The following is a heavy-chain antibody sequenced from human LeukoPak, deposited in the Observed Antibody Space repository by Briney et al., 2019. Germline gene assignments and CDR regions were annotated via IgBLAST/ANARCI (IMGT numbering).Heavy chain of an antibody. CDR2: ISSSSSYI. CDR1: GFTFSSYS. Sequence: GGSLRLSCAASGFTFSSYSMNWVRQAPGRGLEWVSSISSSSSYIYYADSVKGRFTISRDNAKNSLYLQMNSLRAGDTAVYYCAGPSGYSYGFFYWGQGTLVTVSS. CDR3: AGPSGYSYGFFY. V-gene: IGHV3-21*01. J-gene: IGHJ4*02. D-gene: IGHD5-18*01.